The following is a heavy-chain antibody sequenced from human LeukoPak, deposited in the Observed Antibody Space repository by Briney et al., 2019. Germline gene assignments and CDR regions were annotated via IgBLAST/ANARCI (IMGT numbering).Heavy chain of an antibody. V-gene: IGHV1-69*05. J-gene: IGHJ4*02. D-gene: IGHD5-18*01. CDR1: GGTFSSYS. Sequence: SVKVSCKASGGTFSSYSVSWVRQAPGQGLEWMGRIIPIFGTANYAQKFQGRVTITTDESTSSAYMELSSLRSEDTAVYYCASKHLRGYSYNPAEVYFDYWGQGTLVTVSS. CDR3: ASKHLRGYSYNPAEVYFDY. CDR2: IIPIFGTA.